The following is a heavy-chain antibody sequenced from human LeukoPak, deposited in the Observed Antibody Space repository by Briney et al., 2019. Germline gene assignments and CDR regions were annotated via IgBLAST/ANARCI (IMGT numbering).Heavy chain of an antibody. J-gene: IGHJ5*02. V-gene: IGHV1-69-2*01. Sequence: ASVKVSCKVSGYTFTDYYMHWVQQAPGKGLEWMGLVDPEDGETIYAEKFQGRVTITADTSTDTAYMELSSLRSEDTAVYYCATDYGNFQDWFDPWGQGTLVTVSS. CDR1: GYTFTDYY. D-gene: IGHD4-17*01. CDR3: ATDYGNFQDWFDP. CDR2: VDPEDGET.